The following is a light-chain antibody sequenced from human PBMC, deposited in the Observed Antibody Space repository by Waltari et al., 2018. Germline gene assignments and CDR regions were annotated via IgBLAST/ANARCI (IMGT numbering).Light chain of an antibody. CDR2: EAS. CDR3: QNHERLPAT. CDR1: QNIGSY. J-gene: IGKJ1*01. V-gene: IGKV3-20*01. Sequence: IVLTQSPGTLSLSPGERATLSCRSSQNIGSYLVWYQQKPGQAPRLLIYEASRRPTGIPDRFSGSGSGTDFSLTISRLEPEDFAVYYCQNHERLPATFGQGTKVEIK.